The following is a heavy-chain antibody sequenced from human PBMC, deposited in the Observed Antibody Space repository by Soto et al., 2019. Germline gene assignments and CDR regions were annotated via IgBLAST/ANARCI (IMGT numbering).Heavy chain of an antibody. Sequence: EVQLVESGGGLVQPGGSLRLSCAASGFTFETYNMNWVRQAPGKGLEWVSYIGSSSATIYYADSVRGRFTISRDNAKNSLYLQMKSLRAEDTAVYYCARASGVENSGFDLSYWGQGTLVTVSS. CDR2: IGSSSATI. V-gene: IGHV3-48*01. CDR3: ARASGVENSGFDLSY. D-gene: IGHD5-12*01. CDR1: GFTFETYN. J-gene: IGHJ4*02.